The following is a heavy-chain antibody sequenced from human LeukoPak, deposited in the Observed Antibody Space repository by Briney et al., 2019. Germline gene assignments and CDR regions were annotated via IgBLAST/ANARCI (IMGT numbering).Heavy chain of an antibody. J-gene: IGHJ4*02. V-gene: IGHV3-30-3*01. CDR2: ISDDGSRQ. Sequence: GSLRLSCAATGFTFSNYAIHWGRQAPGKGLEWVAFISDDGSRQHYADSVKGRFTISRDNSKNTLNLQMNSLRAKDTAVYYCVKDRTGTYTLDYWGQGTLVTVSS. CDR1: GFTFSNYA. D-gene: IGHD3-10*01. CDR3: VKDRTGTYTLDY.